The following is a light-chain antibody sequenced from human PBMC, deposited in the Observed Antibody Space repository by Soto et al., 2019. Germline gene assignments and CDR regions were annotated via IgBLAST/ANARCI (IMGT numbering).Light chain of an antibody. CDR3: QQVNNYPIT. Sequence: AIQLTQSPSSLSASVGDRVTITCRASQGISSAFAWYQQKPGKAPKLLIYDATRLESGVQSRFSGSGSATDFTITSSSLQPEDFANYYCQQVNNYPITFGQGTRLEIK. CDR1: QGISSA. J-gene: IGKJ5*01. V-gene: IGKV1D-13*01. CDR2: DAT.